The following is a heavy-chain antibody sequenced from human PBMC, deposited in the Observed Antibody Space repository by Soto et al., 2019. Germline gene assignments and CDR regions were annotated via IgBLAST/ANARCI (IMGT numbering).Heavy chain of an antibody. Sequence: QVQLVQSGAEVKKPGSSVKVSCKASGGTFSSYAISWVRQAPGQGLEWMGGIIPIFGTANYAQKVQGRVTITTDESTSTAYMELSSLRSEDTAVYYCARDWSPKLGDWYFDLWGRGTLVTVSS. J-gene: IGHJ2*01. CDR2: IIPIFGTA. CDR3: ARDWSPKLGDWYFDL. CDR1: GGTFSSYA. V-gene: IGHV1-69*01. D-gene: IGHD1-7*01.